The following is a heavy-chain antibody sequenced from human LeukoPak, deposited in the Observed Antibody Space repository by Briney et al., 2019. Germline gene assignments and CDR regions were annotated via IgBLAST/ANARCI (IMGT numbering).Heavy chain of an antibody. CDR2: VTGNGDTT. V-gene: IGHV3-23*01. CDR3: ARNAADCTTSACYDS. Sequence: GGSLRLSCAASGFTFRNYAMTWVRQAPGKGLEWVSVVTGNGDTTYYANSLKGRFTISRDNSRNTLYLQMNSLRAEDTAVYHCARNAADCTTSACYDSWGQGTLVTVSS. J-gene: IGHJ4*02. CDR1: GFTFRNYA. D-gene: IGHD2-8*01.